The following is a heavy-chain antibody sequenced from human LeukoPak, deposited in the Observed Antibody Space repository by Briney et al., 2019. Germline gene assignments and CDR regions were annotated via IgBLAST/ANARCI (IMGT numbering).Heavy chain of an antibody. J-gene: IGHJ4*02. CDR1: GGSISSAGYY. CDR2: IYYSGPT. V-gene: IGHV4-31*03. Sequence: PSQTLSLTRTVSGGSISSAGYYWSWIRQHPGKGLEWIGSIYYSGPTYYNPSLLSRVSISVDTSETQFYLRLPSVTAAATAVYYCASSSGGGDSVYWLDWGQGTLVTVSS. CDR3: ASSSGGGDSVYWLD. D-gene: IGHD4-23*01.